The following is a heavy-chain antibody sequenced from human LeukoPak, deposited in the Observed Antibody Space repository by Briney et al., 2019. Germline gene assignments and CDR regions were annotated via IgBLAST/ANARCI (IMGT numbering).Heavy chain of an antibody. D-gene: IGHD3-22*01. CDR1: GGTFSSYA. Sequence: SVKVSCKASGGTFSSYAISWVRQAPGQGLEWMGGIIPIFGAANYAQKFQGRVTITADESTSTAYMELSSLRSEDTAVYYCARDKGEYYYDSSGYRDAFDIWGQGTMVTVSS. CDR2: IIPIFGAA. V-gene: IGHV1-69*01. J-gene: IGHJ3*02. CDR3: ARDKGEYYYDSSGYRDAFDI.